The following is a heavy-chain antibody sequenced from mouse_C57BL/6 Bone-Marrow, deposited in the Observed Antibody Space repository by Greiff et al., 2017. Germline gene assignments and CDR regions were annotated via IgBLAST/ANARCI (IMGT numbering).Heavy chain of an antibody. Sequence: VQLKESGAELVRPGASVKLSCTASGFNIKDDYMHWVKQRPEQGLEWIGWIVPENGDTEYASKFQGKATITVDTSSNTAYLQLSSLTSEDTAGYYCTRIAYWGQGTLVTVSA. CDR2: IVPENGDT. CDR3: TRIAY. CDR1: GFNIKDDY. V-gene: IGHV14-4*01. J-gene: IGHJ3*01.